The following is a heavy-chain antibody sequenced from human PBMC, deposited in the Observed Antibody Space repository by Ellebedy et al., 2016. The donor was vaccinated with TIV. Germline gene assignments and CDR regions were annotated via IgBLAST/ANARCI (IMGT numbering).Heavy chain of an antibody. J-gene: IGHJ6*02. V-gene: IGHV1-58*02. CDR3: AKVRSLRDYVWGSFNYYAMDV. CDR2: IVVGSGNT. Sequence: AASVKVSCKASGFTFTSSAMQWVRQARGQRLEWIGWIVVGSGNTNYAQKFQERVTITRDMSTSTAYMELSSLRSEDTAVYYCAKVRSLRDYVWGSFNYYAMDVWGQGTTVTVSS. D-gene: IGHD3-16*01. CDR1: GFTFTSSA.